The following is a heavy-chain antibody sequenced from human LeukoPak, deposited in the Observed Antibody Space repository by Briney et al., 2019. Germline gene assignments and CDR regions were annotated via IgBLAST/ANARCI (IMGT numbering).Heavy chain of an antibody. V-gene: IGHV4-39*07. CDR1: GGSISSSSYY. Sequence: SETLSLTCTVSGGSISSSSYYWGWIRQPPGKGLEWIGSIYYSGSTYYNPSLKSRVTISVDTSKNQFSLKLSSVTAADTAVYYCARDPDTAYYYGSGSYYPAPLDYWGQGTLVTVSS. J-gene: IGHJ4*02. CDR2: IYYSGST. CDR3: ARDPDTAYYYGSGSYYPAPLDY. D-gene: IGHD3-10*01.